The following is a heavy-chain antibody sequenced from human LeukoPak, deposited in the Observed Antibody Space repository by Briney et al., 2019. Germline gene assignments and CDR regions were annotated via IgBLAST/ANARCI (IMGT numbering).Heavy chain of an antibody. CDR2: INPNSGGT. D-gene: IGHD3-22*01. Sequence: ASVNVSCKASGYTFTGYYMHWVRQAPGQGLEWMGWINPNSGGTNYAQKFQGRVTMTRDTSISTAYMELSRLRSDDTAVYYCARDHFSYDSSGSSPHYYYYYMDVWGKGTTVTVSS. J-gene: IGHJ6*03. V-gene: IGHV1-2*02. CDR3: ARDHFSYDSSGSSPHYYYYYMDV. CDR1: GYTFTGYY.